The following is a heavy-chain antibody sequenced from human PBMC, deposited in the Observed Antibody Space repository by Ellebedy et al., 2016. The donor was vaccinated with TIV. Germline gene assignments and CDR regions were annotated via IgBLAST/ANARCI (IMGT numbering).Heavy chain of an antibody. Sequence: AASVKVSCKASGYTFTNFDINWVRQATGQGLAWMGWMNPNSGDTGYAQKFQGRVTITRDTSINTAYMELSSLRSEDTAVYYCARNPAHTGYVDPWGQGTLVTVSS. V-gene: IGHV1-8*03. CDR2: MNPNSGDT. CDR3: ARNPAHTGYVDP. CDR1: GYTFTNFD. D-gene: IGHD3-9*01. J-gene: IGHJ5*02.